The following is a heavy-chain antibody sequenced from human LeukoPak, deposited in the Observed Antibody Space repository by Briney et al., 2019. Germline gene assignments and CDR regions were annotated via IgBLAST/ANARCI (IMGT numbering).Heavy chain of an antibody. D-gene: IGHD6-19*01. CDR1: GFTYSSYD. V-gene: IGHV3-30*18. Sequence: GGSLRLSCAASGFTYSSYDMHWLRQAPGKGLEGVAVISYDGSKKYYADPVKARFTISRDNSKNTLYLQMNSLRAEDTAVYYCAKDSQVIAVAGYFDYWGQGTLVTVSS. J-gene: IGHJ4*02. CDR3: AKDSQVIAVAGYFDY. CDR2: ISYDGSKK.